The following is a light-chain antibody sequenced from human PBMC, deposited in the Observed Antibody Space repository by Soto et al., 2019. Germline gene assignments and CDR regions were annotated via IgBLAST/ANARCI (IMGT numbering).Light chain of an antibody. CDR2: DVN. J-gene: IGLJ1*01. CDR1: SSDVGGYNF. V-gene: IGLV2-14*03. CDR3: CSYTSSSTHV. Sequence: QSVLTQPASVSGSPGQSNTISCTGTSSDVGGYNFVSWYQQHPGKVPKLMIFDVNRRPSGVSDRFSDSKSGNTASLTISGLQAEDEGDYYCCSYTSSSTHVFGSGTKVTVL.